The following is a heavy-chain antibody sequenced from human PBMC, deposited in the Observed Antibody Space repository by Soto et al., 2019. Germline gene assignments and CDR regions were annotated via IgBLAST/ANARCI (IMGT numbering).Heavy chain of an antibody. CDR3: ARIFDFWSGYYFCY. J-gene: IGHJ4*02. Sequence: SGPTLVNPTQTLTLTCTFSGFSLSTSGVAVGWIRQAPRKAPEWLAFIFWDDDKRYSPSLENRLTITKDTSKNQVVLTMTNMGPVDTATYYCARIFDFWSGYYFCYWGRGTLVTVSS. V-gene: IGHV2-5*02. CDR2: IFWDDDK. D-gene: IGHD3-3*01. CDR1: GFSLSTSGVA.